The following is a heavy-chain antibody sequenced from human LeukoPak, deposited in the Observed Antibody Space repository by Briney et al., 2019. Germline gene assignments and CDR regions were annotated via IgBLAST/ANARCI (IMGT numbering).Heavy chain of an antibody. D-gene: IGHD2-2*01. Sequence: GGSLRLSCAVSGFTVTSIYMSWVRQAPGKGLEWVSFIYSDGNTYYADSVKGRFTISGDSSRNTLYLQMNSLRVEDTAVYYCAGDTHSSNWYDHWGQGTLVTVSS. J-gene: IGHJ5*02. V-gene: IGHV3-53*01. CDR2: IYSDGNT. CDR1: GFTVTSIY. CDR3: AGDTHSSNWYDH.